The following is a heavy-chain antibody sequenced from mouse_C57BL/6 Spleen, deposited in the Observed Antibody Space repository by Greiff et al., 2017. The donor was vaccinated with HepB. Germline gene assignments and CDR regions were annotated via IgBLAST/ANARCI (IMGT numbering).Heavy chain of an antibody. CDR1: GYTFTSYW. CDR3: ARGGNHGAMDY. V-gene: IGHV1-69*01. Sequence: VQLQQSGAELVMPGASVKLSCKASGYTFTSYWMHWVKQRPGQGLEWIGEIDPSDSYTNYNQKFKGKSTLTVDKSSSTAYMQLSSLTSEDSAVYYCARGGNHGAMDYWGQGTSVTVSS. CDR2: IDPSDSYT. J-gene: IGHJ4*01. D-gene: IGHD2-1*01.